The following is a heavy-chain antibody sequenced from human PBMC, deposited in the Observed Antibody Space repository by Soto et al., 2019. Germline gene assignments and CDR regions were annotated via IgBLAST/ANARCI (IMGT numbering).Heavy chain of an antibody. CDR2: INPSGGST. V-gene: IGHV1-46*01. CDR1: GYTFTSYY. J-gene: IGHJ4*02. D-gene: IGHD3-3*01. Sequence: QVQLVQSGAEVKKPGASVKVSCKASGYTFTSYYMHWVRQAPGQGLEWMGIINPSGGSTSYAQKFQGRVTMTRDTSTSTVYMELSSLRSEDTAVYYCARGGGNYDFWSGYHTGMGSSYWGQGTLVTVSS. CDR3: ARGGGNYDFWSGYHTGMGSSY.